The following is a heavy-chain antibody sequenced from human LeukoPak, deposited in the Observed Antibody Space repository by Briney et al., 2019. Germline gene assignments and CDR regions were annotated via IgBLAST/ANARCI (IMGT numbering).Heavy chain of an antibody. D-gene: IGHD2-2*01. CDR3: ARGGPVPTKYNWFDP. J-gene: IGHJ5*02. CDR1: GYTFTSYA. V-gene: IGHV1-3*01. CDR2: INAGNGNT. Sequence: ASVKVSCKASGYTFTSYAMHWVRQAPGQRLEWMGWINAGNGNTKYSQKFQGRVTITRDTSASTAYMELSSLRSEGTAVYYCARGGPVPTKYNWFDPWGQGTLVTVSS.